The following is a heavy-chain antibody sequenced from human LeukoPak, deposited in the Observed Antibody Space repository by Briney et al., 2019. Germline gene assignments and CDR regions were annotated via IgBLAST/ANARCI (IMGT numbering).Heavy chain of an antibody. Sequence: SETLSLTCTVSGGSISSYYWSWIRQPPGKGLEWIGYIYTSGSTNYNPSLKSRVTISVDTSKNQFSLKLSSVTAADTAVYYCARLDYCDSSGYVDAFDIWGQGTMVTVSS. CDR2: IYTSGST. CDR3: ARLDYCDSSGYVDAFDI. D-gene: IGHD3-22*01. CDR1: GGSISSYY. V-gene: IGHV4-4*09. J-gene: IGHJ3*02.